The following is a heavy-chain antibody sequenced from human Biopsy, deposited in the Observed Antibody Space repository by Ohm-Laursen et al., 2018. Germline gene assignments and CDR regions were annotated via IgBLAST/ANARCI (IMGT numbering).Heavy chain of an antibody. CDR1: GFAFRDSW. Sequence: SLRLSCSASGFAFRDSWMSWVRQAPGKGLEWVGRVKSKADGGTTDYTVSVKDRFTISRDDSQNTLYLQMDSLKTEDTAVYYCAALVPTWGQGTMVTVSS. CDR2: VKSKADGGTT. V-gene: IGHV3-15*01. J-gene: IGHJ3*01. D-gene: IGHD6-25*01. CDR3: AALVPT.